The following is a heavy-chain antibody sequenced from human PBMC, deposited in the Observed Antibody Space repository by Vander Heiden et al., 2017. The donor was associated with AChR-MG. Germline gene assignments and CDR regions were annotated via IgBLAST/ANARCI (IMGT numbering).Heavy chain of an antibody. CDR3: ARGLKESSYYMDV. Sequence: EVQLVETGGGLIQPGGSLRLSCAASGFSVSTYMSWVRQAPGKGLEWVSVIYPEGTTYYADFVKGRFTISRDNSKNTLFLQMNYLRVEDTALYYCARGLKESSYYMDVWGKGTTVTVSS. J-gene: IGHJ6*03. CDR1: GFSVSTY. CDR2: IYPEGTT. V-gene: IGHV3-53*02.